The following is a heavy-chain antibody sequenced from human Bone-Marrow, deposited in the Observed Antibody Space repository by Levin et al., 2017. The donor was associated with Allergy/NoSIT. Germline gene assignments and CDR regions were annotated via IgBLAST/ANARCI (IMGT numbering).Heavy chain of an antibody. V-gene: IGHV3-21*01. CDR1: GITFNNYT. CDR3: ASRITAPGGLDV. D-gene: IGHD3-3*01. Sequence: GGSLRLSCAASGITFNNYTLTWVRLAPGKGLEWVSSISSKSTYIHYADSVKGRFTISRDNAKKSLYLQMNSLRAEDTAIYYCASRITAPGGLDVWGQGTTVTVSS. CDR2: ISSKSTYI. J-gene: IGHJ6*02.